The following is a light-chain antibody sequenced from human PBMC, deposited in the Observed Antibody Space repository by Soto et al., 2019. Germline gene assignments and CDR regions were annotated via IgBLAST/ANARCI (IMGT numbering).Light chain of an antibody. J-gene: IGKJ5*01. CDR2: KAS. V-gene: IGKV1-5*03. CDR3: QQYNSSPYT. CDR1: QSISSW. Sequence: DIQMTQSPSTLSASVGDRVTITCRASQSISSWLAWYQQKPGKAPKLLIYKASSLESGVPSRFSGSGSGKEFTLTISSLKPDDFATYYCQQYNSSPYTFGQGTRLEIK.